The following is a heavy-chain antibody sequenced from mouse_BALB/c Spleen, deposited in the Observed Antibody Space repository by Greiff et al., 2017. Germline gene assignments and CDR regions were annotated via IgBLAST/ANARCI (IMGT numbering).Heavy chain of an antibody. CDR1: GFTFSSYA. V-gene: IGHV5-6-5*01. Sequence: EVKLMESGGGLVKPGGSLKLSCAASGFTFSSYAMSWVRQTPEKRLEWVASISSGGSTYYPDSVKGRFTISRDNARNILYLQMSSLRSEDTAMYYCARKPDGYYVRSYAMDYWGQGTSVTVSS. CDR3: ARKPDGYYVRSYAMDY. CDR2: ISSGGST. J-gene: IGHJ4*01. D-gene: IGHD2-3*01.